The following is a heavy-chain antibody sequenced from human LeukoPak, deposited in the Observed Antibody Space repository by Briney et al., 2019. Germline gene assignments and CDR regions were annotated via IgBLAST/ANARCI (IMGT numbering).Heavy chain of an antibody. V-gene: IGHV4-61*02. D-gene: IGHD2-2*01. CDR1: GDSISSSSYY. J-gene: IGHJ4*02. Sequence: SQTLSLTCTVSGDSISSSSYYWSWIRQPAGKGLEWIGRMSTSGNTNYNPSLESRVTISVDTSKNQFSLNLRSVTAADTAVYYCARHQYQLSALDYRGQGTLVTVSS. CDR2: MSTSGNT. CDR3: ARHQYQLSALDY.